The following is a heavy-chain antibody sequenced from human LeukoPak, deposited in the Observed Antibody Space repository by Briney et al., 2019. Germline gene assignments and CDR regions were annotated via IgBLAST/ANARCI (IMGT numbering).Heavy chain of an antibody. Sequence: SETLSLTCAVYGGSFSGYYWSWIRQPPGKGLEWIGYIYYSGSTNYNPSLKSRVTISVDTSKNQFSLKLSSVTAADTAVYYCARGFSGYDSVNYWGQGTLVTVSS. J-gene: IGHJ4*02. CDR3: ARGFSGYDSVNY. D-gene: IGHD5-12*01. CDR2: IYYSGST. CDR1: GGSFSGYY. V-gene: IGHV4-59*01.